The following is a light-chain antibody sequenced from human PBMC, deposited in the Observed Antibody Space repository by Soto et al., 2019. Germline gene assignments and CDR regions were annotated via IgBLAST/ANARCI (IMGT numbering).Light chain of an antibody. CDR1: SSDVGGFNF. J-gene: IGLJ2*01. Sequence: QSALTQPASVSGSPGQSITISCTGTSSDVGGFNFVSWYQQPPGKAPKLIIFDVNNRPSGVSNRFSGSKSDNTASLTISGLQAEDEGDYYCSSYTRSNTLVLFGGGTKLTVL. CDR3: SSYTRSNTLVL. CDR2: DVN. V-gene: IGLV2-14*03.